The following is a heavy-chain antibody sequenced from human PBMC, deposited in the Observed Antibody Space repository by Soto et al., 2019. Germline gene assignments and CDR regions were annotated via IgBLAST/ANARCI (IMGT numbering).Heavy chain of an antibody. CDR2: IIPILGIA. CDR1: GGTFSSYT. J-gene: IGHJ4*02. D-gene: IGHD6-13*01. CDR3: ARGGGIAAAAMGY. Sequence: QVQLVQSGAEVKKPGSSVKVSCKASGGTFSSYTISWVRQAPGQGLEWMGRIIPILGIANYAQKFQGRVTITADKSTSTAYMGLSSLRSEDTAVYYCARGGGIAAAAMGYWGQGTLVTVSS. V-gene: IGHV1-69*02.